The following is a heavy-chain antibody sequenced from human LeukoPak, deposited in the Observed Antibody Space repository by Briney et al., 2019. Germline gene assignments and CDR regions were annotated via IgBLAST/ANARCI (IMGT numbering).Heavy chain of an antibody. Sequence: GGSLRLSCAASGFAFSRHGIHWVRQAPGKGLEWVSFIPYDGSNKFYADSVKGRFTISRDNAKNSLYLQMNSLRAEDTAVYYCARDGGVPASWGQGTLVTVSS. CDR1: GFAFSRHG. V-gene: IGHV3-30*02. J-gene: IGHJ5*02. CDR3: ARDGGVPAS. CDR2: IPYDGSNK. D-gene: IGHD2-2*01.